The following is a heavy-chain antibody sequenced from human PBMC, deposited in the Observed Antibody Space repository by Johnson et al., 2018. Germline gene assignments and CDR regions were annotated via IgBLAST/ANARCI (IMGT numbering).Heavy chain of an antibody. V-gene: IGHV3-43D*03. CDR1: GFTFDDYA. CDR2: ISWDGGST. Sequence: VQLVQSGGGLVQPGGSLRLSCAGSGFTFDDYAMHWVRQAPGKGLEWVSLISWDGGSTYYADSVKGRFTISRDNSKNSLYLQMNSLRAEDTAVYYCARVDSPYYYDYMDGWGKGTTVTVSS. J-gene: IGHJ6*03. CDR3: ARVDSPYYYDYMDG.